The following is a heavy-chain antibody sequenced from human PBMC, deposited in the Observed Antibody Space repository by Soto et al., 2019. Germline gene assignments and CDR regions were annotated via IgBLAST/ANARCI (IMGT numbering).Heavy chain of an antibody. D-gene: IGHD3-22*01. J-gene: IGHJ6*02. V-gene: IGHV4-34*01. CDR1: GGSFSGYY. Sequence: SETLSLTCAVYGGSFSGYYWSWIRQPPGKGLEWIGEINHSGSTNYNPSLKSRVTISVDTSKNQFSLKLSSVTAADTAVYYCARHTRKRYYYDSSGLYGMDVWGQGTTVTV. CDR2: INHSGST. CDR3: ARHTRKRYYYDSSGLYGMDV.